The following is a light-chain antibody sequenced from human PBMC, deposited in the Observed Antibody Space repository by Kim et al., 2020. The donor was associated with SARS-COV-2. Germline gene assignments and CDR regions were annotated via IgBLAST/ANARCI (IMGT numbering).Light chain of an antibody. CDR2: DVS. CDR1: SSDVGGYNY. V-gene: IGLV2-14*03. CDR3: SSYTSSSTPGVV. Sequence: QSALTQPASVSGSPGQSITISCTGTSSDVGGYNYVSWYQQHPGKAPKLMIYDVSNRPSGFSNRFSGSKSGNTASLTISGLQAEDEADYYCSSYTSSSTPGVVFGGGTQLTVL. J-gene: IGLJ2*01.